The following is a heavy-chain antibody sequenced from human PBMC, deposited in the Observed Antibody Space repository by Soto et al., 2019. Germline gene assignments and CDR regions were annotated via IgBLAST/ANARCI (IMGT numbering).Heavy chain of an antibody. V-gene: IGHV1-18*01. CDR2: ISGYNGNA. CDR1: GYTLSSYG. Sequence: VQLVQSGNVVQKPGSSVKVSCKTSGYTLSSYGIIWVRQAPGQGLEWMGWISGYNGNADYAQRLRGRFNMTTDPSTTTVFMELRDLRSDDTALYFCAREGWLGELLYWGQGSLVTVS. D-gene: IGHD3-10*01. CDR3: AREGWLGELLY. J-gene: IGHJ4*02.